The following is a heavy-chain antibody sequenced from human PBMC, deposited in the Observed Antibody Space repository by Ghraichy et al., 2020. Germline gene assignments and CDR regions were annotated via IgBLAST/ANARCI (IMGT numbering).Heavy chain of an antibody. CDR1: GFTFSSYA. V-gene: IGHV3-64D*06. Sequence: GGSLRLSCSASGFTFSSYAMHWVRQAPGKGLEYVSAISSNGGNTYYADSVKGRFTISRDNSKNTLYLQMSSLRAEDTAVYYCVKGQYCGGDCFHSGYFQYWGQGTLVTVSS. D-gene: IGHD2-21*02. J-gene: IGHJ1*01. CDR3: VKGQYCGGDCFHSGYFQY. CDR2: ISSNGGNT.